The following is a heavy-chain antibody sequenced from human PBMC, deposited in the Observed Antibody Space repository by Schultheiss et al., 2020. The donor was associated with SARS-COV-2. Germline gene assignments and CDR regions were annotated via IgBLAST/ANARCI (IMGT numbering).Heavy chain of an antibody. D-gene: IGHD3-3*01. CDR1: GFTFSSYA. CDR3: ARGANYDFWSGYYPLDY. J-gene: IGHJ4*02. Sequence: GGSLRLSCAASGFTFSSYAMSWVRQAPGKGLEWVSAISGSGGSTYYADSVKGRFTISRDNAKNSLYLQMNSLRAEDTAVYYCARGANYDFWSGYYPLDYWGQGTLVTVSS. V-gene: IGHV3-23*01. CDR2: ISGSGGST.